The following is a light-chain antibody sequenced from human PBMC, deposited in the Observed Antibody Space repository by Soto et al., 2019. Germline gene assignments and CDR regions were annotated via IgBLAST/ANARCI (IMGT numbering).Light chain of an antibody. Sequence: EIVMTQSPATLSVSPGERVTLSCRASQSVSRNLAWYQQKPGQAPRLLIYGASTRATGLPARFSGSGSGTEFTLTISSLQSEDFAVYYCQQYNNWPPGTFCQGTKVEIK. CDR1: QSVSRN. CDR3: QQYNNWPPGT. V-gene: IGKV3-15*01. CDR2: GAS. J-gene: IGKJ1*01.